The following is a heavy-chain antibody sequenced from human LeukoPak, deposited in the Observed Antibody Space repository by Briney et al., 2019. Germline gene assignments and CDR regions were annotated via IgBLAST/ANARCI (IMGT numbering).Heavy chain of an antibody. J-gene: IGHJ4*02. V-gene: IGHV3-33*01. CDR3: ATISAPGGYRRGAVDY. Sequence: GGSLRLSCAASGFTFSSYGMHWVRQAPGKGLEWVAVIWYDGSNKYYADSVKGRFTISRDNSKNTLYLQMNSLRAEDTAVYYCATISAPGGYRRGAVDYWGQGTLVTVSS. CDR1: GFTFSSYG. CDR2: IWYDGSNK. D-gene: IGHD5-24*01.